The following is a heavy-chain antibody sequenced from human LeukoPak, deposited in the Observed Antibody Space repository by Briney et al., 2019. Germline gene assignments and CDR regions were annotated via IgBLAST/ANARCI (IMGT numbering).Heavy chain of an antibody. CDR2: IIPIFGTA. CDR3: ARDRGKAIYYYYYYMDV. V-gene: IGHV1-69*05. J-gene: IGHJ6*03. CDR1: GGTFSNYA. D-gene: IGHD3-16*01. Sequence: SVKVSCKASGGTFSNYAISWVRQAPGQGLEWMGGIIPIFGTANYAQKFQGRVTITTDESTSTAYMELSSLRSEDTAVYYCARDRGKAIYYYYYYMDVWGKGTTVTVSS.